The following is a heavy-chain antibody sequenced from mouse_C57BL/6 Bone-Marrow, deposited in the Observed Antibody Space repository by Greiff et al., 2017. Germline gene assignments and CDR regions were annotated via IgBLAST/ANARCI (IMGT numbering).Heavy chain of an antibody. J-gene: IGHJ1*03. D-gene: IGHD1-1*01. V-gene: IGHV1-75*01. CDR3: ARPPHYYGSSYDWYFDV. Sequence: VQLQQSGPELVKPGASVKISCKASGYTFTDYYINWVKQRPGQGLEWIGWIFPGSGSTYYNEKFKGKATLTVDKSSSTAYMLLSSLTSEDSAVXFCARPPHYYGSSYDWYFDVWGTGTTVTVSS. CDR1: GYTFTDYY. CDR2: IFPGSGST.